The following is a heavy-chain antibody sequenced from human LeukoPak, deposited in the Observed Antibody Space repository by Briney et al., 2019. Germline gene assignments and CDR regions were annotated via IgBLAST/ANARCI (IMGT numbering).Heavy chain of an antibody. Sequence: PSETLSLTCAVSGYSISSGYYWGWIRQPPGQGLEWIGSIYHSGSTYYNPSLKSRVTISVDTSKNQFSLKLSSVTAADTAVYYCARHVEFCSSTSCYFFDYWGQGTLVTVSS. CDR2: IYHSGST. J-gene: IGHJ4*02. CDR1: GYSISSGYY. D-gene: IGHD2-2*01. V-gene: IGHV4-38-2*01. CDR3: ARHVEFCSSTSCYFFDY.